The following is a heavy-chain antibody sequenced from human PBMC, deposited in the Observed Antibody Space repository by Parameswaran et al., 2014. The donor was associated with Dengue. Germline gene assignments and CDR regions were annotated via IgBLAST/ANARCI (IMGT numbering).Heavy chain of an antibody. Sequence: WIRQPPGKGLEWVAVIWYDGSNKYYADSVKGRFTISRDNSKNTLYLQMNSLRAEDTAVYYCARGFLEWLYDYWGQGTLVTVSS. CDR3: ARGFLEWLYDY. V-gene: IGHV3-33*01. D-gene: IGHD3-3*01. J-gene: IGHJ4*02. CDR2: IWYDGSNK.